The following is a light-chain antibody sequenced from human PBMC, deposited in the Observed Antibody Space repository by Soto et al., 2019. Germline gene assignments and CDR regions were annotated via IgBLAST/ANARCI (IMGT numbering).Light chain of an antibody. CDR1: QSVSNN. CDR3: QQRSNFMYT. J-gene: IGKJ2*01. V-gene: IGKV3-11*01. Sequence: EIVLTQSPATLSLSPGERATLSCRASQSVSNNLAWYQQKPGQAPRLLIYDASNRATGIPARFSGRGSGTDFTLTISSLKPEDFAVYYCQQRSNFMYTFGQGTKLEIK. CDR2: DAS.